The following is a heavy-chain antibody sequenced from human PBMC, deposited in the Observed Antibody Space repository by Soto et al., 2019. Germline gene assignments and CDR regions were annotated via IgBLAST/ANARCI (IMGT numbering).Heavy chain of an antibody. D-gene: IGHD1-20*01. CDR3: AREGNNPTY. V-gene: IGHV4-4*08. Sequence: PSETLSLTCTVSGGSISSYYWTWIRQPPGKGLEWIGFIYNSGSTHYNPSLRSRVTISVDTSKNQFSLKLRSVTAADTAVYYCAREGNNPTYWGLGTLVTVSS. CDR1: GGSISSYY. J-gene: IGHJ4*02. CDR2: IYNSGST.